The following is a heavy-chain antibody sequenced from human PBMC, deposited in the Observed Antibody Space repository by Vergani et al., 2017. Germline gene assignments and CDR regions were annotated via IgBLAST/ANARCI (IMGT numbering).Heavy chain of an antibody. CDR2: IHHSGGT. D-gene: IGHD3-10*01. V-gene: IGHV4-38-2*01. CDR3: ARHRGAGGFCPSSYFYGMDV. Sequence: QVQLQESGPGLVKPSETLTLTCDVSDSSIMTNPYWGWFRQSPGKGLEWIGCIHHSGGTHYNSSLKSLVSISIVSTSKFSLCLFSVSAADTAIYYCARHRGAGGFCPSSYFYGMDVWGHGTTVTVSS. J-gene: IGHJ6*02. CDR1: DSSIMTNPY.